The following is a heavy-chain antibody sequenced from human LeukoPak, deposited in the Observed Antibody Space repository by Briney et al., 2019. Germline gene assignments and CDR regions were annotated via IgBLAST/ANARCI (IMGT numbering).Heavy chain of an antibody. CDR3: AKDLGYDSSGHDY. CDR1: GFTFSSYA. V-gene: IGHV3-30*04. CDR2: ISYDGSNK. J-gene: IGHJ4*02. D-gene: IGHD3-22*01. Sequence: GGSLRLSCAVSGFTFSSYAMHWVRQAPGKGLEWVAVISYDGSNKYYADSVKGRFTISRDNSKNTLYLQMNSLRAEDTAVYYCAKDLGYDSSGHDYWGQGTLVTVSS.